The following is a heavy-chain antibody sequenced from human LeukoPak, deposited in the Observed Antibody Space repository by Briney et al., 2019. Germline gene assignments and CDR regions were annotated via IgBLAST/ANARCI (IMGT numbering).Heavy chain of an antibody. V-gene: IGHV3-23*01. CDR2: ISDGGDRI. CDR1: GFTFSNYA. CDR3: TKDPRIRVGDVLGN. D-gene: IGHD6-19*01. Sequence: GGSLRLSCAASGFTFSNYAMTWVRQTPGKGLEWVSAISDGGDRIYYADSVEGRFTISRDNSKNMLYLQMNSLRAEDTAIYYCTKDPRIRVGDVLGNWGQGTLVTVSS. J-gene: IGHJ4*02.